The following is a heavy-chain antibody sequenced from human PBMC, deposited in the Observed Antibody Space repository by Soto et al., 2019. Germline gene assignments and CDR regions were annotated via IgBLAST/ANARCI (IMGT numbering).Heavy chain of an antibody. CDR2: INHSGST. CDR3: ARRKSSGYYYFDH. J-gene: IGHJ4*02. V-gene: IGHV4-34*01. CDR1: GGSFSGYY. Sequence: SETLSLTCAVYGGSFSGYYWSWIRQPPGKGLEWIGEINHSGSTNYNPSLKSRVTMSVDTSKNQLSLKLSSVTAADTAVYYCARRKSSGYYYFDHWGQGTPVTVSS. D-gene: IGHD3-22*01.